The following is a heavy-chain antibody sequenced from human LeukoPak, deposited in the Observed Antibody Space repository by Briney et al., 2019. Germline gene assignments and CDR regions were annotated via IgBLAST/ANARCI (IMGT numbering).Heavy chain of an antibody. Sequence: GGSLRLSXAASGFTFSSYWMSWLRQAPGKGLEWVANIKQDGSEKYYVDSVKGRFTISRDNAKNSLYLRMNSLRAEDTAVYYCARAAFGGSYRKPDYWGQGTLVTVSS. V-gene: IGHV3-7*01. CDR2: IKQDGSEK. J-gene: IGHJ4*02. CDR3: ARAAFGGSYRKPDY. CDR1: GFTFSSYW. D-gene: IGHD1-26*01.